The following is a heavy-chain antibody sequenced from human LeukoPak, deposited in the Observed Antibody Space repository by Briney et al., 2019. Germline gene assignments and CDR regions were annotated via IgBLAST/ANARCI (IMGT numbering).Heavy chain of an antibody. CDR2: IYYGGST. J-gene: IGHJ3*02. V-gene: IGHV4-59*08. CDR3: ARTTTVVTLPDAFDI. Sequence: SETLSLTCTVSGGSISSYYWSWIRQPPGKGLEWIGYIYYGGSTNYNPSLKSRVTISVDTSKNQFSLKLSSVTAADTAVYYCARTTTVVTLPDAFDIWGQGTMVTVSS. CDR1: GGSISSYY. D-gene: IGHD4-17*01.